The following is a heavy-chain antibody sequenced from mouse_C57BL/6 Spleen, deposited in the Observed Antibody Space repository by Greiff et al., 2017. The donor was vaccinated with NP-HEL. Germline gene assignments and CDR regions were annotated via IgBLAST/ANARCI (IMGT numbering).Heavy chain of an antibody. D-gene: IGHD1-1*01. CDR2: ISSGSSTI. V-gene: IGHV5-17*01. CDR1: GFTFSDYG. J-gene: IGHJ4*01. Sequence: EVQLVESGGGLVKPGGSLKLSCAASGFTFSDYGMHWVRQAPEKGLEWVAYISSGSSTIYYADTVKGRFTISRDNAKNTVFLQMTSLRSEDTAMYYGARDYGSSPYAMDYWGQGTSVTVSS. CDR3: ARDYGSSPYAMDY.